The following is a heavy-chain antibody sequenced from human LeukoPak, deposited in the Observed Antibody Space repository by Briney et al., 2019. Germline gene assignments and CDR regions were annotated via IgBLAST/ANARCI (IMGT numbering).Heavy chain of an antibody. CDR1: GYTFTSYG. CDR3: ARGLYGSGYYPSKLDI. D-gene: IGHD3-22*01. J-gene: IGHJ3*02. V-gene: IGHV1-18*01. Sequence: ASVKVSCKASGYTFTSYGISWVRQAPGQGLEWMGWISAYNGNTNYAQKLQGRVTMTTDTSTSTAYMELRSLRAEDTAVYYCARGLYGSGYYPSKLDIWGQGTMVTVSS. CDR2: ISAYNGNT.